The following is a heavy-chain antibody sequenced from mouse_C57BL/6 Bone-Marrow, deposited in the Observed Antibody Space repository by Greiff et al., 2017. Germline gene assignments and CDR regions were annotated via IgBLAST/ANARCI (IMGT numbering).Heavy chain of an antibody. J-gene: IGHJ1*03. CDR3: ARGYYGSSLNWYFDV. CDR1: GYTFTSYG. D-gene: IGHD1-1*01. Sequence: QVQLQQSGAELARPGASVKLSCKASGYTFTSYGISWVKQRTGQGLEGIGESYPRSGNTYYNEKFKGKATLTADKSSSTAYMELRSLTSEDSAVYFCARGYYGSSLNWYFDVWGTGTTVTVSS. V-gene: IGHV1-81*01. CDR2: SYPRSGNT.